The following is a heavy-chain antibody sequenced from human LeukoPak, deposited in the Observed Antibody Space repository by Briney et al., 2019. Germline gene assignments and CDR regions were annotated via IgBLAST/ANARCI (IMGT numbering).Heavy chain of an antibody. CDR1: GFTFSSYG. Sequence: PGGSLRLSCAASGFTFSSYGMHWVRQAPGKGLEWVAFIRYDGSNKYYADSVKGRLTISRDNAKNSLYLQMNSLRAEATAVYYGARVMVRGLPRGTFNYWGQGTLVTGSS. V-gene: IGHV3-30*02. J-gene: IGHJ4*02. CDR3: ARVMVRGLPRGTFNY. D-gene: IGHD3-10*01. CDR2: IRYDGSNK.